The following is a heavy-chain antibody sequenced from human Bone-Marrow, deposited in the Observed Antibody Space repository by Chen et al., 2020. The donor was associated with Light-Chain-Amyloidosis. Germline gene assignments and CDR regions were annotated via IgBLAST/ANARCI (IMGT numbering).Heavy chain of an antibody. D-gene: IGHD3-10*01. CDR3: AARDVSGTYYNFDY. CDR2: ISGYTGNT. V-gene: IGHV1-18*01. J-gene: IGHJ4*02. Sequence: QIQVVQSGAEVKKPGASVRVSCKTSGYIFTSFGISWVRQAPGHGLEWMGWISGYTGNTKFAQNFQGRVTLTTDTSTSTAYMEVRSLRSDDTAVYYCAARDVSGTYYNFDYWGQGTLVTVSS. CDR1: GYIFTSFG.